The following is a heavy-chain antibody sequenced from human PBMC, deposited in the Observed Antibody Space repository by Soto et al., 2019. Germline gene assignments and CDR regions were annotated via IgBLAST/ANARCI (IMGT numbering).Heavy chain of an antibody. Sequence: QVQLQESGPGLVKPSQTLSLTCTVSGGSISSGGYYWSWIRQHPGKGLEWIGYIYYTGSTYYNPSLKGRVTVSEDTSKNQFSLNLSSVTAADSALYYCARESRDFYYYYLDVWGKGTTVTVSS. V-gene: IGHV4-31*03. J-gene: IGHJ6*03. CDR2: IYYTGST. CDR1: GGSISSGGYY. CDR3: ARESRDFYYYYLDV.